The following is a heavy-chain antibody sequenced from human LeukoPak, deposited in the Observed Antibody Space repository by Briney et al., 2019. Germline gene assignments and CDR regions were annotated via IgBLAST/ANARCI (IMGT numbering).Heavy chain of an antibody. CDR2: INTYNGHT. V-gene: IGHV1-18*01. CDR3: ARVYYSGSGSYYLTDH. Sequence: ASVKVSCKASSYIFTSYGFTWVRQAPGQGLECMGWINTYNGHTDYAQKLQGRVTMTTDTSTRTAYMELRSLRSDDTAVYCCARVYYSGSGSYYLTDHWGQGTPVTVSS. J-gene: IGHJ4*02. D-gene: IGHD3-10*01. CDR1: SYIFTSYG.